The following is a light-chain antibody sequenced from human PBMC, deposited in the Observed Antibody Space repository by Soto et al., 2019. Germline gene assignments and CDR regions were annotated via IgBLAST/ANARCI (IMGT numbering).Light chain of an antibody. Sequence: EIIMTQSPATLSVSPGEGATLSCRASQSIGSNLAWYQQKPGQAPRLVIFDASTRATGIPDRFTGRGSGTEFTLTISSLQPDDFATYYCQQYNIYSGTFGQGTKVEIK. CDR3: QQYNIYSGT. CDR1: QSIGSN. J-gene: IGKJ1*01. CDR2: DAS. V-gene: IGKV3-15*01.